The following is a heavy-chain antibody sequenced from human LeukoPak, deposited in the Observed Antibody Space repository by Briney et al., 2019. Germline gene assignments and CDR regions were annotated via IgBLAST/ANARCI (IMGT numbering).Heavy chain of an antibody. Sequence: PGGSLRLSCAASGFTFSSYGMHWVRQAPGKGLEWVAVISYDGSNKYYADSVKGRFTISRDNSKNTLYLQMNSLRAEDTAVYYCAKATARRYYYYYYMDVWGKGTTVTVSS. CDR2: ISYDGSNK. J-gene: IGHJ6*03. V-gene: IGHV3-30*18. CDR3: AKATARRYYYYYYMDV. D-gene: IGHD6-6*01. CDR1: GFTFSSYG.